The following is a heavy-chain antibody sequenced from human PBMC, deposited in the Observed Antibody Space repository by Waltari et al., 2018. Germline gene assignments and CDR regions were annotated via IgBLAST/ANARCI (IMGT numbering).Heavy chain of an antibody. V-gene: IGHV5-51*01. Sequence: EVQLVQSGAEVKRPGEALKISCKGSGYSFTSYWIGWVRQMPGKVREGMGIISPADPDTSYSPSCHCQVTFSADKSISTAYLQWSCPKASDTAMYYCARRGVGGGYNLNDRGLFDPWGQGTLVTVSS. CDR2: ISPADPDT. CDR3: ARRGVGGGYNLNDRGLFDP. D-gene: IGHD1-1*01. J-gene: IGHJ5*02. CDR1: GYSFTSYW.